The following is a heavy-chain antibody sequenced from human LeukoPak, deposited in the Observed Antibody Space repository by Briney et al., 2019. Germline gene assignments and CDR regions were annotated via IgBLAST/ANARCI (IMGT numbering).Heavy chain of an antibody. J-gene: IGHJ4*02. CDR2: INWNGGST. V-gene: IGHV3-20*04. CDR3: ARDGQQLVHVLGY. CDR1: GFTFSSYS. D-gene: IGHD6-13*01. Sequence: GGSLRLSCAASGFTFSSYSMNWVRQAPGKGLEWVSGINWNGGSTGYADSVKGRFTISRDNAKNSLYLQMNSLRAEDTALYYCARDGQQLVHVLGYWGQGTLVTVSS.